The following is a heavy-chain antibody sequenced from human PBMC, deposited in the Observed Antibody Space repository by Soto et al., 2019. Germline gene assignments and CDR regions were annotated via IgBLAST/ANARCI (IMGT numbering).Heavy chain of an antibody. CDR3: ARDWGGPTRTRRVAPDY. Sequence: QEQLVESGGGVVQPGRSLRLSCEASGFTFSDYGWHWVRQAPGKGLEWVAVIWYDGSDKYYTDSVKGRFTISRDNSKNTLYLQMNRLRADDTAVYYCARDWGGPTRTRRVAPDYWGQGTLVTVSS. CDR1: GFTFSDYG. J-gene: IGHJ4*02. V-gene: IGHV3-33*01. D-gene: IGHD2-21*01. CDR2: IWYDGSDK.